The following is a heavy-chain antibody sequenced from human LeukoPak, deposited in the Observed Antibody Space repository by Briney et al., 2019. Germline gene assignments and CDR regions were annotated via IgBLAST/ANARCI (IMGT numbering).Heavy chain of an antibody. V-gene: IGHV3-9*01. D-gene: IGHD6-13*01. CDR3: AKDIGTGGTGWYFDL. CDR2: ISWNSVSI. J-gene: IGHJ2*01. Sequence: AGGSLRLSCAASGFTFSSYAMSWVRQAPGKGLEWVSGISWNSVSIGYADSVKGRFTISRDNAKNSLYLQMNSLRAEDTAFYYCAKDIGTGGTGWYFDLWGRGTLVTVSS. CDR1: GFTFSSYA.